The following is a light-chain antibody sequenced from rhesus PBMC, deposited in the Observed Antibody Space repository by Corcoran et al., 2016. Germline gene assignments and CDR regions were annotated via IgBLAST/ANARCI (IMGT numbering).Light chain of an antibody. CDR1: SSDIGGYNY. CDR2: GVS. J-gene: IGLJ6*01. V-gene: IGLV2S7*01. Sequence: QSAPTQPPSVSGSPGQSVTISCTGTSSDIGGYNYVSWYQQHPGKAPKLMIYGVSNRPSGVSGRFSGSKSGNTASLTISGLQAEDEADYYCCSYTTSSTFVFGSGTKLTV. CDR3: CSYTTSSTFV.